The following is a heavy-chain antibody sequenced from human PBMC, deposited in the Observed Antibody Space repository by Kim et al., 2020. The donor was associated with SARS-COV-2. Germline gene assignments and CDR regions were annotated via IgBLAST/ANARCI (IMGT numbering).Heavy chain of an antibody. J-gene: IGHJ4*02. CDR1: GFTFSNDW. CDR2: INSDGSTI. V-gene: IGHV3-74*01. D-gene: IGHD1-26*01. CDR3: ARRYYRGSYYYFDY. Sequence: GGSLRLSCAASGFTFSNDWMHWVRQAPGKGLVWVSRINSDGSTINYADSVKGRFTISRDNAKNTLYLQMNSLRDEDTAVYYCARRYYRGSYYYFDYWGQGTRVTVSS.